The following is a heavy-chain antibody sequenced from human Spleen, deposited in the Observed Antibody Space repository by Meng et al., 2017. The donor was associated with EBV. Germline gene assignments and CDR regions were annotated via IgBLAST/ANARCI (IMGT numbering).Heavy chain of an antibody. CDR3: AKDMSMTTVTRFDY. CDR1: GFTVSSNY. J-gene: IGHJ4*02. D-gene: IGHD4-17*01. Sequence: EVQRVRSGGVLIQPGGSLRLSCAASGFTVSSNYMSWVRQAPGKGLEWVSVIYSCGSTYYADSVKGRFTISRDNSKNTLYLQMNSLRAEDTAVYYCAKDMSMTTVTRFDYWGQGTLVTVSS. CDR2: IYSCGST. V-gene: IGHV3-53*01.